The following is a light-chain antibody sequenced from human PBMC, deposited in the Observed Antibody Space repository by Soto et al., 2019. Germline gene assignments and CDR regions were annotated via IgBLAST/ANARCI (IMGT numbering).Light chain of an antibody. CDR2: DVS. V-gene: IGLV2-14*03. Sequence: QSALTQHASVSGSPGQSITISCTGTSSDVGGYNYVSWYQHHPGKAPKLMIFDVSNRPSGVSNRFSGSKSGNTASLTISGLQPEVEADYYCSSYTTSNTRQIVFGTGTKLTVL. CDR1: SSDVGGYNY. J-gene: IGLJ1*01. CDR3: SSYTTSNTRQIV.